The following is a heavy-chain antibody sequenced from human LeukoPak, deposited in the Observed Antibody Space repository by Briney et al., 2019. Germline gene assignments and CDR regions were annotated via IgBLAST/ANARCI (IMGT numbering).Heavy chain of an antibody. J-gene: IGHJ5*02. CDR2: IWYDGSNK. D-gene: IGHD3-16*02. CDR1: GFTFSSYS. Sequence: GGSLRLSCAASGFTFSSYSMNWVRQAPGKGLEWVAVIWYDGSNKYYADSVKGRFTISRDNSKNTLYLQMNSLRAEDTAVYYCARDLASYDYIWGSYLHHWGQGTLVTVSS. CDR3: ARDLASYDYIWGSYLHH. V-gene: IGHV3-33*08.